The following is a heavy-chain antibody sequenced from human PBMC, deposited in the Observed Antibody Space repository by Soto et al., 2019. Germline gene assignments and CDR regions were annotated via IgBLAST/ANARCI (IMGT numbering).Heavy chain of an antibody. J-gene: IGHJ6*02. CDR1: GYTFTNYG. CDR3: ASDGWLDRPYRMDF. Sequence: ASVKVSCKASGYTFTNYGISWVRQAPGQGLEWMGWISAYNGNTNYAQKLQGRVTMTTDTSTSTAYMELRSLRSDDTAVYYCASDGWLDRPYRMDFWSQGTTVIVSS. D-gene: IGHD3-22*01. V-gene: IGHV1-18*01. CDR2: ISAYNGNT.